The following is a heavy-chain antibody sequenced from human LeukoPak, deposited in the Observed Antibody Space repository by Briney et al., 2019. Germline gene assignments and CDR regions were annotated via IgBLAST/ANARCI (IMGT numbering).Heavy chain of an antibody. CDR2: IYYSGNT. V-gene: IGHV4-39*01. CDR1: GGSISSSSYY. Sequence: SEALSLTCSLSGGSISSSSYYWAWIRQPPGKGLEWIGSIYYSGNTYYSPSLKSRVTIFVDTSKNEFSLILTSVTAADTAEYYCARHLYYSASAFWYIDLWGRGTLVIVSP. J-gene: IGHJ2*01. CDR3: ARHLYYSASAFWYIDL. D-gene: IGHD3-10*01.